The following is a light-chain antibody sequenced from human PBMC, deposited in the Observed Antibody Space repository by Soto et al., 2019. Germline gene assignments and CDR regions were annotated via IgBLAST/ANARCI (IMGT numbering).Light chain of an antibody. V-gene: IGLV2-14*01. CDR3: SSYTQFSTVV. Sequence: QSALTQPASVSGSPGQSITISCTGTSSDVGGYNFVSWYQQYPGKAPKLVIYEVSNRPSGISNRFSGSKSANTASLTISGLQTEDEADYYCSSYTQFSTVVFGGGTKLTVL. J-gene: IGLJ3*02. CDR2: EVS. CDR1: SSDVGGYNF.